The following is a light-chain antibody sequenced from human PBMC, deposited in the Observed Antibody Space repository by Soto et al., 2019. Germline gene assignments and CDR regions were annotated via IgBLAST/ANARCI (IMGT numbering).Light chain of an antibody. J-gene: IGKJ1*01. CDR3: QQYGTSPWT. CDR1: QSVSSRY. V-gene: IGKV3-20*01. CDR2: AAS. Sequence: EIVLTQSPGTLSVSPGERATLSCRASQSVSSRYVAWYQQKPGQAPRLLIYAASGRATGIPDRFSGSGSGTELTHTISRLEREDFVVYHRQQYGTSPWTFGQGTKVKIK.